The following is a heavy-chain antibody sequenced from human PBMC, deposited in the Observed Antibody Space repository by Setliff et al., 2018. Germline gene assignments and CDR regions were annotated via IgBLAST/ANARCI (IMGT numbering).Heavy chain of an antibody. V-gene: IGHV7-4-1*02. CDR2: INTNTGNP. Sequence: ASVKVSCKASGYTFTTYAMTWRRQAPGQGLEWMGWINTNTGNPVYAQGFTGRFVFSLDTSVSTAYLQISSLKAEDTAIYYCARGSRFGTIVYKGDYYMDVWGKGTTVTVS. J-gene: IGHJ6*03. CDR1: GYTFTTYA. D-gene: IGHD3-10*01. CDR3: ARGSRFGTIVYKGDYYMDV.